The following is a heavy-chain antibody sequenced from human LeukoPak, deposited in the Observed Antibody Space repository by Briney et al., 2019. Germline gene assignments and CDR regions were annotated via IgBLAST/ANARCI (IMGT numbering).Heavy chain of an antibody. CDR2: INTNTGNP. CDR3: ARDQGDASGYYQDAFDI. D-gene: IGHD3-22*01. V-gene: IGHV7-4-1*02. Sequence: ASVKVSCKASGYTFTRYTMNWVRQAPGQGLEWMGWINTNTGNPTYAQGFTGRFVFSMDTSVSTAYLQISSLKAEDTAVYCCARDQGDASGYYQDAFDIWGQGTMVTVSS. CDR1: GYTFTRYT. J-gene: IGHJ3*02.